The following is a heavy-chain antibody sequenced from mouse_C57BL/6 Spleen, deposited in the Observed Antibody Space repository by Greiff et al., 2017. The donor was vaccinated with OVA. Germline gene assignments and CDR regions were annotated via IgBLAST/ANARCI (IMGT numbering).Heavy chain of an antibody. J-gene: IGHJ3*01. V-gene: IGHV1-80*01. D-gene: IGHD2-4*01. CDR3: ARSSYDYDGGAWFAY. CDR2: IYPGDGDT. CDR1: GYAFSSYW. Sequence: VQLQQSGAELVKPGASVKLSCKASGYAFSSYWMNWVKQRPGKGLEWIGPIYPGDGDTNYNGKLKGKATMTADKSSSTAYMQLSSLTSGDSAVYICARSSYDYDGGAWFAYWGKGTLVTVAA.